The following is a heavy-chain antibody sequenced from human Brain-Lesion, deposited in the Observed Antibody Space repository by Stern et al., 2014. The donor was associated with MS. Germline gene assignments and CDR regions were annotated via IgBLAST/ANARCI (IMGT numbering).Heavy chain of an antibody. Sequence: QVQLVESGAEVKKPGASVKVSCKASGYTFTDYFMHWVRQAPGQGIEWLGWSNAYSGDTKYAQKFQGWVTMTRDTSISTAYMELSSLRSDDTAVYYCARVPGGVFGGMDVWGQGTTVT. CDR3: ARVPGGVFGGMDV. D-gene: IGHD4-23*01. CDR2: SNAYSGDT. V-gene: IGHV1-2*04. CDR1: GYTFTDYF. J-gene: IGHJ6*02.